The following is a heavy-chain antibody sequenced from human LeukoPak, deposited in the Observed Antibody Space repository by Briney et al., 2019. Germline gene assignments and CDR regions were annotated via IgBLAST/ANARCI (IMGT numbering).Heavy chain of an antibody. J-gene: IGHJ4*02. V-gene: IGHV3-74*01. CDR3: ARVGGSYPRWYFDY. D-gene: IGHD1-26*01. Sequence: PGGSLRLSCAASGFSFSWYWMHWVRQAPGKGLVWVSRINSDDSSTSYADSEKGRFTISRDNAKNTLYLQMNSLRAEDTAVYYWARVGGSYPRWYFDYWGQGTLVTVSS. CDR1: GFSFSWYW. CDR2: INSDDSST.